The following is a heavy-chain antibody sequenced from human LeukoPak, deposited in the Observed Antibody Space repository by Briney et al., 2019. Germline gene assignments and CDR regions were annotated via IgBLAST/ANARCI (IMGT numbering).Heavy chain of an antibody. CDR1: GFTFSSYG. J-gene: IGHJ6*02. CDR3: ARDPAYYDFWSGPPTSGYGMDV. V-gene: IGHV3-33*01. Sequence: GRSLRLSCAASGFTFSSYGMHWVRQAPGKGLEWVAVIWYDGSNKYYADSVKGRFTISRDNSKNTLYLQMNSLRAEDTAVYYCARDPAYYDFWSGPPTSGYGMDVWGQGTTVTVSS. CDR2: IWYDGSNK. D-gene: IGHD3-3*01.